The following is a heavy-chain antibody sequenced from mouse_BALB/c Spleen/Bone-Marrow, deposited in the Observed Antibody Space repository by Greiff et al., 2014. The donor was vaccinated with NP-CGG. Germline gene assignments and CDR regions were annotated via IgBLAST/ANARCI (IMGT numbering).Heavy chain of an antibody. CDR1: GYSITSDYA. V-gene: IGHV3-2*02. CDR2: ISYSGST. D-gene: IGHD2-10*02. Sequence: EVQLQQSGPGLVKPSQSLSLTCTVTGYSITSDYAWNWIRQFPGNKLEWMGYISYSGSTSYNPSLKSRISITRDTSKNQFFLQLNSVLTEDTATYYCAKGIPYVNPFAYGGQGTLVTVSA. CDR3: AKGIPYVNPFAY. J-gene: IGHJ3*01.